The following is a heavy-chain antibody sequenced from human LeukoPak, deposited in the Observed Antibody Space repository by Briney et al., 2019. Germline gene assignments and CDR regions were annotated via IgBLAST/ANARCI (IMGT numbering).Heavy chain of an antibody. CDR2: IYYSGST. CDR3: ARLNYYDSSGYLYYFDY. V-gene: IGHV4-31*03. J-gene: IGHJ4*02. CDR1: GGSISSGGYY. Sequence: TSETLSLTCTVSGGSISSGGYYWSWIRQHPGKGLEWIGYIYYSGSTYYNPSLKSRVTISVDTSKNQFSLKLSSVTAADTAVYYCARLNYYDSSGYLYYFDYWGQGILVTVST. D-gene: IGHD3-22*01.